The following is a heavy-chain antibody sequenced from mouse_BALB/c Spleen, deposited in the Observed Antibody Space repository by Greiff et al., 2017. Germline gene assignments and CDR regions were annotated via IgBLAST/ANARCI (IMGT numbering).Heavy chain of an antibody. CDR2: IDPENGNT. CDR1: GFNIKDYY. V-gene: IGHV14-1*02. J-gene: IGHJ3*01. CDR3: ARFGGNPFAY. D-gene: IGHD1-1*02. Sequence: EVKLVESGAELVRPGALVKLSCKASGFNIKDYYMHWVKQRPEQGLEWIGWIDPENGNTIYDPKFQGKASITADTSSNTAYLQLSSLTSEDTAVYYCARFGGNPFAYWGQGTLVTVSA.